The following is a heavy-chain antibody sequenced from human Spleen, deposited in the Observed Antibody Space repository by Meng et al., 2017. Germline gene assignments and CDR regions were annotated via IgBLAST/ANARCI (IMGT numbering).Heavy chain of an antibody. CDR2: IGGSGDYR. V-gene: IGHV3-21*01. CDR3: ARGGTNDFFFPFGF. D-gene: IGHD3-10*01. CDR1: GFTFGSFS. Sequence: GESLKISCSASGFTFGSFSLAWVRQAPGKGLEWVSSIGGSGDYRSYTDSVKGRFTISRDNAKKTLDLHMSSLRAEDTAVYYCARGGTNDFFFPFGFWGQGTLVTVSS. J-gene: IGHJ4*02.